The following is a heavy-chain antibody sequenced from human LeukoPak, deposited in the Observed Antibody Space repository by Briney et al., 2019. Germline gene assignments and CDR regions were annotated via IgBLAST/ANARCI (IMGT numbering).Heavy chain of an antibody. D-gene: IGHD3-10*02. CDR3: ARVFVGENFDY. Sequence: PGRSLRLSCAASGFTFSSYEMNWVRQAPGKGLEWLSYISYSGSNIYYADSVKGRFTISRDNAKNSLYLQMNSLRAEDTAVYFCARVFVGENFDYWGQGTLVTVSS. V-gene: IGHV3-48*03. CDR1: GFTFSSYE. CDR2: ISYSGSNI. J-gene: IGHJ4*02.